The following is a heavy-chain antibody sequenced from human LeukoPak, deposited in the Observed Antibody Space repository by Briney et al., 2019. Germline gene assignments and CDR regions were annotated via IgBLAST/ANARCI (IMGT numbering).Heavy chain of an antibody. Sequence: GGSLRLSCAASGFTFDDYGMSWVRQAPGKGLEWVSSISTSSSYIYYADSVKGRFTIPSDNSKNTLYLQMNSLRAEDTAVYYCAKRGAEVGTTVAPGDYWGQGTLLTVSS. V-gene: IGHV3-21*04. CDR3: AKRGAEVGTTVAPGDY. D-gene: IGHD1-26*01. CDR2: ISTSSSYI. CDR1: GFTFDDYG. J-gene: IGHJ4*02.